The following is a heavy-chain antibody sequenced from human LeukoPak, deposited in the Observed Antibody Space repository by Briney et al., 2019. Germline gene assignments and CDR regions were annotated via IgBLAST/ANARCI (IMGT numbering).Heavy chain of an antibody. CDR3: AKGVQLWDFDY. Sequence: GGSLRLSCAASGFTFSSYAMSWVRQAPGKALEGVSAISGRGGSTYYADSVKGRFTISRDNSKNTLYLQMNSLRAEDTAVYYCAKGVQLWDFDYWGQGTLVTVSS. J-gene: IGHJ4*02. CDR1: GFTFSSYA. CDR2: ISGRGGST. D-gene: IGHD5-18*01. V-gene: IGHV3-23*01.